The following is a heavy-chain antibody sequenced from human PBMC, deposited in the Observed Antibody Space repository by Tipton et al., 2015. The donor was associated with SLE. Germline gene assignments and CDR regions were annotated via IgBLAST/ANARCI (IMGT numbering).Heavy chain of an antibody. D-gene: IGHD3-16*01. V-gene: IGHV4-38-2*02. Sequence: LRLSCTVSGFSISSYYWGWIRQPPGKGLEWIGSMYHSGRTYYNPSLKSRVTISLDTSKNQFSLYLTSVTAADTALYYCARADYDRPNWAHAFDIWGQGTMITVSS. CDR2: MYHSGRT. CDR3: ARADYDRPNWAHAFDI. CDR1: GFSISSYY. J-gene: IGHJ3*02.